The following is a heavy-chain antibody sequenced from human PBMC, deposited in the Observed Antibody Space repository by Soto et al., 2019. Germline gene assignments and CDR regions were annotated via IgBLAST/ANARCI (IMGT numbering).Heavy chain of an antibody. J-gene: IGHJ3*02. V-gene: IGHV3-64D*08. CDR3: VKFITLCGWVVPPIDAIYI. CDR2: ISSNGGST. D-gene: IGHD2-2*01. CDR1: GFTFSSYA. Sequence: GGALRLSCSASGFTFSSYAMHWVRQAPGKGLEYVSAISSNGGSTYYADSVKGRFTISRDNSKNTLYLQMSSLRAEDTAVYYCVKFITLCGWVVPPIDAIYIRTQRTIVPVS.